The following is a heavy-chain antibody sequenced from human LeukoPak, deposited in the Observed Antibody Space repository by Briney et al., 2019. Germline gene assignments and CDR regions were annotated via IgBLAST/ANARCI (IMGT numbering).Heavy chain of an antibody. J-gene: IGHJ4*02. Sequence: SETLSLTCTVSGGSISSYYWSWIRQPPGKGLEWIGYIYYSGSTNYNPSLKSRVTISVDTSKNQFSLKLSSVTAADTAVYYCAREEGYYDSSGYWLYWGQGTLVTVSS. V-gene: IGHV4-59*01. CDR3: AREEGYYDSSGYWLY. CDR2: IYYSGST. D-gene: IGHD3-22*01. CDR1: GGSISSYY.